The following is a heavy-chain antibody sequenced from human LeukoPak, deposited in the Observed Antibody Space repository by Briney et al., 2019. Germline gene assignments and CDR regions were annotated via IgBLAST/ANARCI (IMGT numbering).Heavy chain of an antibody. CDR1: GGSIRSSSYY. CDR3: ARGVYYYYMDV. CDR2: IYYSGST. V-gene: IGHV4-61*05. D-gene: IGHD3-10*01. Sequence: SETLSLTCTVSGGSIRSSSYYWGWIRQPPGKGLEWIGYIYYSGSTNYNPSLKSRVTISVDTSKNQFSLKLSSVTAADTAVYYCARGVYYYYMDVWGKGTTVTISS. J-gene: IGHJ6*03.